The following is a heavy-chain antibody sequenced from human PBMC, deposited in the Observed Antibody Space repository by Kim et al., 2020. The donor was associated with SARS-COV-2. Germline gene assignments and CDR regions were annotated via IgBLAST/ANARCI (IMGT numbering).Heavy chain of an antibody. D-gene: IGHD3-22*01. CDR3: ARDSSGYYWSPYFDY. CDR1: GFTFSSYS. CDR2: ISSSSSYI. J-gene: IGHJ4*02. V-gene: IGHV3-21*01. Sequence: GGSLRLSCAASGFTFSSYSMNWVRQAPGKGLEWVSSISSSSSYIYYADSVKGRFTISRDNAKNSLYLQMNSLRAEDTAVYYCARDSSGYYWSPYFDYWGQGTLVTVSS.